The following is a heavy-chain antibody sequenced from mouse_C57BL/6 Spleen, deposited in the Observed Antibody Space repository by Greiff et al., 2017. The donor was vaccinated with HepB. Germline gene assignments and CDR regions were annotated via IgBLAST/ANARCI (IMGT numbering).Heavy chain of an antibody. J-gene: IGHJ1*03. CDR2: IDPETGGT. Sequence: QVQLQQSGAELVRPGASVTLSCKASGYTFTDYEMHWVKQTPAHGLEWIGAIDPETGGTAYNQKFKGKAILTADKSSSTAYMELRSLTSEDSAVYYCTRDDYDRWYFDVWGTGTTVTVSS. CDR1: GYTFTDYE. V-gene: IGHV1-15*01. D-gene: IGHD2-4*01. CDR3: TRDDYDRWYFDV.